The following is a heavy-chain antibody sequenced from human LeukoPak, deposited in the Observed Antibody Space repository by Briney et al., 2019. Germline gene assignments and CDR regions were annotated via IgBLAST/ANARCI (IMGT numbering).Heavy chain of an antibody. D-gene: IGHD3-22*01. V-gene: IGHV4-59*02. Sequence: SETLSLTCLLSAGSVNNFYWSWIRQPPGRGLEWIGYIYHNGKTKYDPSLTSRVSISIDTSKNQFSLRLTSVTAADTAVYYCARDRGKVVIDSDYWGQGTLVTVSS. CDR2: IYHNGKT. CDR3: ARDRGKVVIDSDY. J-gene: IGHJ4*02. CDR1: AGSVNNFY.